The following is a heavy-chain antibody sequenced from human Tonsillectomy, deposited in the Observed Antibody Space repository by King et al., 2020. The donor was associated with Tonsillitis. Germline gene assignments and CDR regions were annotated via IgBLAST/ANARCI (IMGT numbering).Heavy chain of an antibody. V-gene: IGHV4-61*08. D-gene: IGHD3/OR15-3a*01. CDR3: ARWTGQTVPLYYGLDV. CDR1: GASVSGIDYY. J-gene: IGHJ6*02. Sequence: QLQESGPGLVKPSETLSLTCTVSGASVSGIDYYWTWIRQSPGKGLEWIGYIYYSGSTKYNPSLQSRVTISMDKSKNQFSLNLSSVTAADTAVYYCARWTGQTVPLYYGLDVWGQGTTVTVSS. CDR2: IYYSGST.